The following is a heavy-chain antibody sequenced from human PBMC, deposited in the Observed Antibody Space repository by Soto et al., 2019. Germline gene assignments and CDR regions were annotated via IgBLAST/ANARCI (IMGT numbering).Heavy chain of an antibody. CDR2: IIPMFGTP. CDR1: GDAFTNYI. V-gene: IGHV1-69*01. J-gene: IGHJ4*02. Sequence: QVQLVQSGAEVKKPGSSVKVSCKASGDAFTNYIFDWVRQAPGQGLEWMGGIIPMFGTPKYAQTFQDRVTISADASTGTGYLEVTSLRFDDTAVYYCARGRDQPPVGLYFDSWGEGPRVTVSS. D-gene: IGHD1-26*01. CDR3: ARGRDQPPVGLYFDS.